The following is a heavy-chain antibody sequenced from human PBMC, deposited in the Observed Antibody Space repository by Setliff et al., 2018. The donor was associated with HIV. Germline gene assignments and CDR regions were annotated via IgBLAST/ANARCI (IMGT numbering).Heavy chain of an antibody. Sequence: GASVKVSCKASGGTFSSYAISWVRQAPGHGPEWVGGLSPIRSIANYAQKFQGRVTITAGKSRSTAYMELSSLTSEDTAVYYCARDPSGHSYGYYFDLWGQGTLVTVSS. CDR3: ARDPSGHSYGYYFDL. CDR1: GGTFSSYA. D-gene: IGHD5-18*01. V-gene: IGHV1-69*10. CDR2: LSPIRSIA. J-gene: IGHJ4*02.